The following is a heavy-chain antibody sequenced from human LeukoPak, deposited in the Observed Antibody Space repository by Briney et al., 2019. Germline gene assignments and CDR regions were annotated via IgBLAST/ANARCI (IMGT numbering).Heavy chain of an antibody. CDR1: GGSISSGSYY. V-gene: IGHV4-61*02. CDR2: IYTSGST. D-gene: IGHD4-11*01. Sequence: SETLSLTCTASGGSISSGSYYGSWIRQPAGKGLEWIGRIYTSGSTNYNPSLKSRVTISVDTSKNQFSLKLSSVTAADTAVYYCAREMTTVSLVYYYYYMDVWGKGTTVTVSS. J-gene: IGHJ6*03. CDR3: AREMTTVSLVYYYYYMDV.